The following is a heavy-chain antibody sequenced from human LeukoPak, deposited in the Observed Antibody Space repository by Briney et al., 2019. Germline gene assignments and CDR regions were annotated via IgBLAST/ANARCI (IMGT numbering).Heavy chain of an antibody. Sequence: ESLKISCKGSGYSFTSYWVAWVRQMPGKGLEWMGIIYPRDSDTRYSPSFQGRVTISADKSINTAYLQWSGLKASDTAVYYCARHVTTASAARGFDIWGQGTMVTVSS. V-gene: IGHV5-51*01. CDR3: ARHVTTASAARGFDI. J-gene: IGHJ3*02. CDR2: IYPRDSDT. CDR1: GYSFTSYW. D-gene: IGHD1-14*01.